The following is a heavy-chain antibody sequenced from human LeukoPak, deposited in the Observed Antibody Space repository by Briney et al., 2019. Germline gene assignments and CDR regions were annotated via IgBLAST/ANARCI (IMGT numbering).Heavy chain of an antibody. J-gene: IGHJ4*02. CDR2: IKGDESAR. V-gene: IGHV3-7*01. D-gene: IGHD1-26*01. CDR1: GFTFSTYW. Sequence: GGSLRLSCAASGFTFSTYWMAWVRQAPGKGLEWVANIKGDESARHQADSVKGRFTTSRDNAKKSVYLQMSSLRGEDTAVYYCAGDVGGSLDYWGQGTLVTVSS. CDR3: AGDVGGSLDY.